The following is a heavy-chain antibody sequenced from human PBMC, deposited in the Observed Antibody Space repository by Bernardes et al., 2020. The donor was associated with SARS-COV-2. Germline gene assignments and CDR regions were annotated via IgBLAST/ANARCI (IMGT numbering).Heavy chain of an antibody. V-gene: IGHV3-74*01. CDR1: GFTFSSDW. D-gene: IGHD3-10*01. J-gene: IGHJ4*02. Sequence: GSLRLSCAASGFTFSSDWMHWVRQAPGKGLVWVSRINSDGSRISYADSVKGRFTISRDNAKNTLYLQMNSLRAEDTAVYYCARRGVASGTYYFDYWGQGTLVTVSS. CDR2: INSDGSRI. CDR3: ARRGVASGTYYFDY.